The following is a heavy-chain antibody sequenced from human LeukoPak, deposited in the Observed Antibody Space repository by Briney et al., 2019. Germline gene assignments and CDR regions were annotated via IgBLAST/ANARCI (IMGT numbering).Heavy chain of an antibody. Sequence: GGSLRLSCAASGFTFSTYSMNWVRQAPGKGLEWVSVIYSGGSADYTDSVKGRFTISRDNSKNTLYLQMNSLRVDDTAVYYCVTGVVTAIPDSWGQGTLVTVSS. V-gene: IGHV3-66*01. D-gene: IGHD2-21*02. CDR1: GFTFSTYS. CDR3: VTGVVTAIPDS. CDR2: IYSGGSA. J-gene: IGHJ4*02.